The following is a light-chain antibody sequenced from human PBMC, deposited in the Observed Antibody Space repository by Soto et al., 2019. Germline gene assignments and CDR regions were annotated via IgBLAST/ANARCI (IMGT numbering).Light chain of an antibody. J-gene: IGKJ2*01. CDR3: QQYYSAPLT. V-gene: IGKV4-1*01. CDR2: WAS. Sequence: DIVMTQSPDSLAVSLGERDTINCKSSQSVLYSSNNKNYLAWFQQKPGQPPKLLIYWASTRESGVPDRFSGSGSGTDFTLTISSLQAADVAVYYCQQYYSAPLTFRQGTKLEIK. CDR1: QSVLYSSNNKNY.